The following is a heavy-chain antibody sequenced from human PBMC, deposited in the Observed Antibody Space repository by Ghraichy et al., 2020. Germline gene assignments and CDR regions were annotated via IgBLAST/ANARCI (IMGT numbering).Heavy chain of an antibody. D-gene: IGHD2-2*01. CDR2: ISGSGGST. J-gene: IGHJ4*02. CDR3: AKDLPNIVVVPAAISDY. Sequence: GGSLRLSCAASGFTFSSYAMSWVRQAPGKGLEWVSAISGSGGSTYYADSVKGRFTISRDNSKNTLYLQMNSLRAEDTAVYYCAKDLPNIVVVPAAISDYWGQGTLVTVSS. CDR1: GFTFSSYA. V-gene: IGHV3-23*01.